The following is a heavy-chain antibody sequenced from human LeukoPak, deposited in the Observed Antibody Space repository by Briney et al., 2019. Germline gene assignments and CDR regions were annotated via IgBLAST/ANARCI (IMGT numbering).Heavy chain of an antibody. CDR1: GFTFRSYA. CDR2: ISGSGGST. Sequence: GGSLRLSCAASGFTFRSYAMNWVPQAPGKGLEWVSAISGSGGSTYYADSVKGRFTISRDNSKNTLSLQMNSLRVEDTAVYYSAKDIAAAGITSDYGGQGTLVTVPS. D-gene: IGHD6-13*01. J-gene: IGHJ4*02. CDR3: AKDIAAAGITSDY. V-gene: IGHV3-23*01.